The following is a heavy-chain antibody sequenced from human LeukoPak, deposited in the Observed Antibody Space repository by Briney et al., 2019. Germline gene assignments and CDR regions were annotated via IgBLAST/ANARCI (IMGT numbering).Heavy chain of an antibody. CDR3: ARYISRDYGVGAFDI. J-gene: IGHJ3*02. CDR2: IYYSGST. D-gene: IGHD4-17*01. CDR1: GGSISSYY. V-gene: IGHV4-59*01. Sequence: SETLSLTCTVSGGSISSYYWSWIREPPGKGLEWIGYIYYSGSTNYTPRLKSRVTISVDTSKNQFSLKLSSVTAADTAVYYCARYISRDYGVGAFDIWGQGTMVTVSS.